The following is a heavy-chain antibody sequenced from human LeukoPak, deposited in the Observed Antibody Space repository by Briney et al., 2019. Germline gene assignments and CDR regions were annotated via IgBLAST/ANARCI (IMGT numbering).Heavy chain of an antibody. CDR3: AKGARYCSSTSCYASYYYYGMDV. J-gene: IGHJ6*02. Sequence: GGSLRLSCAASGFTFSSYEMNWVRRAPGKGLEWVSYISSSGSTIYYADSVKGRFTISRDNSKNTLYLQMNSLRAEDTAVYYCAKGARYCSSTSCYASYYYYGMDVWGQGTTVTVSS. CDR2: ISSSGSTI. V-gene: IGHV3-48*03. D-gene: IGHD2-2*01. CDR1: GFTFSSYE.